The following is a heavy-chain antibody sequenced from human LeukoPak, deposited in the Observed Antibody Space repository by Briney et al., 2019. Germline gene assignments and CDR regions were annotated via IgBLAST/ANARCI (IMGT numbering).Heavy chain of an antibody. J-gene: IGHJ4*02. Sequence: SETLSLTCTVSGGSTSSYYWSWIRQPPGKGLEWIGYIYYSGSTNYNPSLKSRVTISVDTSKNQFSLKLSSVTAADTAVYYCARVIGRGSYGHSDYWGQGTLVTVSS. CDR1: GGSTSSYY. D-gene: IGHD5-18*01. CDR3: ARVIGRGSYGHSDY. CDR2: IYYSGST. V-gene: IGHV4-59*01.